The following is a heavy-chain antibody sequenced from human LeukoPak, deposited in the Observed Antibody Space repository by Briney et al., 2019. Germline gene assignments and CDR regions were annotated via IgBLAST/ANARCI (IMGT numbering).Heavy chain of an antibody. Sequence: SETLSLTCSVYSGPFSAYYWSWIRQPPAKGLEWIGEINHSGNTNYNPSLKSRVTISIDTSRNQFSLKLNSVTAADTAVYYCARGGASHYYGSGSRDHWGQGTLVTVSS. CDR1: SGPFSAYY. CDR3: ARGGASHYYGSGSRDH. J-gene: IGHJ4*02. D-gene: IGHD3-10*01. V-gene: IGHV4-34*01. CDR2: INHSGNT.